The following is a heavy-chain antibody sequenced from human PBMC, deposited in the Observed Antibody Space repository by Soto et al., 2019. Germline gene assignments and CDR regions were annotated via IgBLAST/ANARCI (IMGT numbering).Heavy chain of an antibody. Sequence: QVQLQQWGAGLLKPSETLSLSCAVYGGSFSGYYWSWVRQPPGEGLEWIGEINHSGSTNYNPSLMSRVTISVDTSKNQFSLRLSSVTAADTAVYYCARQGSAYALLDFWGQGTLVTVSS. V-gene: IGHV4-34*01. CDR2: INHSGST. CDR1: GGSFSGYY. J-gene: IGHJ4*02. CDR3: ARQGSAYALLDF. D-gene: IGHD5-12*01.